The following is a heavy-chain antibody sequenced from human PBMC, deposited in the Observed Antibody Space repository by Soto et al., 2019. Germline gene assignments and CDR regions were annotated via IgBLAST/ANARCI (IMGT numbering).Heavy chain of an antibody. CDR1: GYSISSGYY. D-gene: IGHD6-13*01. CDR3: ASAAAGHPPGFDWFDH. CDR2: TYHSGST. V-gene: IGHV4-38-2*01. J-gene: IGHJ5*02. Sequence: SETLSLTCAVSGYSISSGYYWGWIRQPPGKGLEWIGSTYHSGSTYYNPSLKSRVTISVDTSKNQFSLKLSSVPAADTAVYYCASAAAGHPPGFDWFDHWGQGTLVTVSS.